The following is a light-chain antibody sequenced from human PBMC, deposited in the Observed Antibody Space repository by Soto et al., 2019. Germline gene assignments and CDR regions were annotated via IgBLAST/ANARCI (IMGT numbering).Light chain of an antibody. J-gene: IGKJ1*01. Sequence: EIVLTQSPATLSVSPGERATLSCRASQSVSTNLAWYQQKPGRAPRLLIYATSTRATGVPARFSGGGSGTEFTLTISSLQSEDSAVYYCHQYNNWPRGTFGQGT. CDR2: ATS. CDR1: QSVSTN. CDR3: HQYNNWPRGT. V-gene: IGKV3-15*01.